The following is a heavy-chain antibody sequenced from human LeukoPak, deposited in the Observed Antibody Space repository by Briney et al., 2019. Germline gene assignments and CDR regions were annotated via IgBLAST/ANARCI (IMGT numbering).Heavy chain of an antibody. J-gene: IGHJ4*02. D-gene: IGHD5-18*01. Sequence: GGSLRLSCAASGFTFSSYDMHWVRQATGKGLEWVSAIGTAGDTYYPGSVKGRFTISRDNAKNSLYLQMNSLRAEDTAVYYCARIVVDTAMVTVDYWGQGTLVTVSS. V-gene: IGHV3-13*01. CDR2: IGTAGDT. CDR3: ARIVVDTAMVTVDY. CDR1: GFTFSSYD.